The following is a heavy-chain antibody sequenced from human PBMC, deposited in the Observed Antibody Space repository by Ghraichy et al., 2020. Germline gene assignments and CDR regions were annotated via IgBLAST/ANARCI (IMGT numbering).Heavy chain of an antibody. CDR2: ISQGGNT. V-gene: IGHV4-30-2*01. J-gene: IGHJ4*02. CDR1: GDSISSGGYS. D-gene: IGHD6-13*01. CDR3: ARAYSRHFDY. Sequence: SQTLSLTCAVSGDSISSGGYSWSWIRQPPGKGLEWVGYISQGGNTYYNSSLKSRVTISVDTSKNQFSLKLSSVTAADTAVYYCARAYSRHFDYWGQGTLVTVSS.